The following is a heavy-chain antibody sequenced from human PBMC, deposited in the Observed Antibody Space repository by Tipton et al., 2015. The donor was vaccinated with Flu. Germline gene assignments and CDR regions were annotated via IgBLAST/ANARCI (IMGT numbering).Heavy chain of an antibody. CDR2: INHSGST. Sequence: LRLSCAVYGGSFSGYYWSWIRQPPGKGLEWIGEINHSGSTNYNPSLKSRVTISVDTSKNQFSLKLSPVTAADTAVYYCARTGYSSSWLYFQHWGQGTLVTVSS. CDR3: ARTGYSSSWLYFQH. V-gene: IGHV4-34*01. D-gene: IGHD6-13*01. J-gene: IGHJ1*01. CDR1: GGSFSGYY.